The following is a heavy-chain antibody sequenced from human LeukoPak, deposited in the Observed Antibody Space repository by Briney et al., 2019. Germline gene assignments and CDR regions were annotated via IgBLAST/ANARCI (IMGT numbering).Heavy chain of an antibody. J-gene: IGHJ4*02. CDR2: ISTNGGST. V-gene: IGHV3-64D*09. Sequence: GGSLRLSCSASGFTFSSYDMYWVRQAPGKGLEHVSAISTNGGSTYYADSVKGRFTISRDNSKNTLYLQMSSLRAEDTAVHYCVNDGSGGYDHDYWGQGTLVTVSS. CDR3: VNDGSGGYDHDY. CDR1: GFTFSSYD. D-gene: IGHD5-12*01.